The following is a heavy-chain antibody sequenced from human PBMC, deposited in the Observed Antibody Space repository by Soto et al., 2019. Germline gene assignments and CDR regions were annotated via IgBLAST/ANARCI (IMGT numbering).Heavy chain of an antibody. Sequence: GGSLRLSCAASGFTFSSYGMHWVRQAPGKGLEWVAVIWYDGSNKYYADSVKGRFTISRDNSKNTLYLQMNSLRAADTAVYYSAREFYYGSGSYSFPWLDPWRQGTLVTVSS. CDR3: AREFYYGSGSYSFPWLDP. J-gene: IGHJ5*02. D-gene: IGHD3-10*01. CDR1: GFTFSSYG. CDR2: IWYDGSNK. V-gene: IGHV3-33*01.